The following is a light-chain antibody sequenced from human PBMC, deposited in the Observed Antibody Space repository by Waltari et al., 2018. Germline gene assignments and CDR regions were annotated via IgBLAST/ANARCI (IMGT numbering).Light chain of an antibody. CDR2: KVS. V-gene: IGKV2-30*01. J-gene: IGKJ1*01. CDR1: RSLVYSDGNSY. Sequence: DVVMTQSPLSLPVTLGQAASISCSSSRSLVYSDGNSYLNWFHQRPGQSPRRLIYKVSNRDSGVPDRFSGSGSGTNFTLKISRVEAEDVGVYYCMQGTHWPRTFGQGTKVEIK. CDR3: MQGTHWPRT.